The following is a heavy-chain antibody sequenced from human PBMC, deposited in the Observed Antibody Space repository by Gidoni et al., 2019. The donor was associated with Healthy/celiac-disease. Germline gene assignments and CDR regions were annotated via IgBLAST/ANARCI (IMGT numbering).Heavy chain of an antibody. CDR2: IYTSGST. J-gene: IGHJ6*02. V-gene: IGHV4-61*02. Sequence: QVQLQESGPGLVKPSQTLSLTCTVSGGSISSGSYYWSWIRQPAGKGLEWIGRIYTSGSTNYNPSLKSRVTISVDTSKNQFSLKLSSVTAADTAVYYCARLSTVYYYYGMDVWGQGTTVTVSS. D-gene: IGHD4-17*01. CDR3: ARLSTVYYYYGMDV. CDR1: GGSISSGSYY.